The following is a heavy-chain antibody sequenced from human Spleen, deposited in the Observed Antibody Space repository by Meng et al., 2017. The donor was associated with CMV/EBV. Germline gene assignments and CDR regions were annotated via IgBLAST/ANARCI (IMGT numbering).Heavy chain of an antibody. CDR2: TSFDGTNN. V-gene: IGHV3-30*16. D-gene: IGHD5-12*01. Sequence: SCKTSGYTFTAYYVHWVRQAPGQGLEWVALTSFDGTNNFYADSVKGRFTISRDNSKNTVYLQMNGLRTEDTAVYYCARVDTAYDLPLDFWGQGTLVTVSS. J-gene: IGHJ4*02. CDR3: ARVDTAYDLPLDF. CDR1: GYTFTAYY.